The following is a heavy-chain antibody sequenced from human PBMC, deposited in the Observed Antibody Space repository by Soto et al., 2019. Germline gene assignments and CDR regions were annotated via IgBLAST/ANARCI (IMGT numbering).Heavy chain of an antibody. CDR3: AKSGSTIPPIDY. CDR2: ISGSGGST. V-gene: IGHV3-23*01. CDR1: GFTFSSYA. J-gene: IGHJ4*02. Sequence: EVQLLESGGGLVQPGGSLRLSCAASGFTFSSYAMNWVRQAPGKGLEWVSGISGSGGSTYSADSVQGRFTISRDNSKNTLYLQMTSLRAEDAAVYSCAKSGSTIPPIDYWGQGTLFTVSS. D-gene: IGHD1-1*01.